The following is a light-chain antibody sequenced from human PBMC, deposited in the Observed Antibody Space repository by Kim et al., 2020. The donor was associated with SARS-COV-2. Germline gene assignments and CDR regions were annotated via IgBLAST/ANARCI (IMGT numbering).Light chain of an antibody. CDR1: SSNIGAGYD. CDR3: QSYDSSLSGYV. J-gene: IGLJ1*01. CDR2: GNS. Sequence: QRVTVSCTGSSSNIGAGYDVHWFQQLPGTAPKLLIYGNSNRPSGVPDRFSGSKSGTSASLAITGLQAEDEADYYCQSYDSSLSGYVFGTGTKVTVL. V-gene: IGLV1-40*01.